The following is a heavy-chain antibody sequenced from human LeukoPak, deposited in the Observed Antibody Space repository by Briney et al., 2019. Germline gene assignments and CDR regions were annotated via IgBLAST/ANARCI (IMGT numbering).Heavy chain of an antibody. J-gene: IGHJ6*03. Sequence: ASVKVSCKASGYTFTSYYMHWVRQAPGQGLEWMGWINPNSGGTNYAQKFQGRVTMTRDTSISTAYMELSRLRSDDTAVYYCARQPSDYYYMDVWGKGTTVTVSS. V-gene: IGHV1-2*02. CDR3: ARQPSDYYYMDV. D-gene: IGHD6-13*01. CDR2: INPNSGGT. CDR1: GYTFTSYY.